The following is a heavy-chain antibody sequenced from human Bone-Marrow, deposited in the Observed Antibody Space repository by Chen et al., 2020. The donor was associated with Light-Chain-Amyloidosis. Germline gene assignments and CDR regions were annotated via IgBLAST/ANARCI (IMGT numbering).Heavy chain of an antibody. V-gene: IGHV3-21*06. CDR1: GFTFNTYS. Sequence: EVQLVESGGGLVKPGGSLRLSCAASGFTFNTYSMNWVRQAPGKGLEWVSSIRSRSSYTYYADAVQGRFTISRDNTKSSLFLQMSSLRADDTAVYYCAATRWGLLRNAFNIWGQGAMVTVSS. J-gene: IGHJ3*02. CDR3: AATRWGLLRNAFNI. D-gene: IGHD1-26*01. CDR2: IRSRSSYT.